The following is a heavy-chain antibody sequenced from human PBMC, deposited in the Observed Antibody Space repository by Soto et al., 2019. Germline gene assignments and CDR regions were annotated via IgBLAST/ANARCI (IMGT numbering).Heavy chain of an antibody. CDR1: GFTFSSYS. Sequence: PGESLKISCKASGFTFSSYSLGWVRHMPGKGLQWMGNIFSSDSSAKYSPSFVGQVTISVDRSINTAYLQWSSLKASDTAIYYCGTWRGSSWFDYWGPGTLVTVSS. J-gene: IGHJ4*02. CDR2: IFSSDSSA. CDR3: GTWRGSSWFDY. D-gene: IGHD2-2*01. V-gene: IGHV5-51*01.